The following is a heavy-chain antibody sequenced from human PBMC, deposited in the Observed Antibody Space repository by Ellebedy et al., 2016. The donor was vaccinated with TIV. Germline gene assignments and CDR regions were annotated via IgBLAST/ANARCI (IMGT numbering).Heavy chain of an antibody. CDR3: ARGEEVGYCSSTSCYSWFDP. CDR2: IYTSGST. J-gene: IGHJ5*02. Sequence: SETLSLXCAVYGGSFSGYYWSWIRQPAGKGLEWIGRIYTSGSTNYNPSLKSRVTMSVDTSKNQFSLKLSSVTAADTAVYYCARGEEVGYCSSTSCYSWFDPWGQGTLVTVSS. V-gene: IGHV4-59*10. D-gene: IGHD2-2*02. CDR1: GGSFSGYY.